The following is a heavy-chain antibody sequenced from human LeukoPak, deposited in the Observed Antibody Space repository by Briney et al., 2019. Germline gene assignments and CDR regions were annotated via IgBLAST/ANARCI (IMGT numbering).Heavy chain of an antibody. Sequence: GGSLRLSCAASGFTFSSYAMSWVRQAPGKGLEWVSAISGSGGSTYYADSVKGRFTISRDNSKNTLYLQMNSLRAEDMAVYYCASTQNTYYYDSSGYYYLNYWGQGTLVTVSS. J-gene: IGHJ4*02. V-gene: IGHV3-23*01. CDR3: ASTQNTYYYDSSGYYYLNY. D-gene: IGHD3-22*01. CDR2: ISGSGGST. CDR1: GFTFSSYA.